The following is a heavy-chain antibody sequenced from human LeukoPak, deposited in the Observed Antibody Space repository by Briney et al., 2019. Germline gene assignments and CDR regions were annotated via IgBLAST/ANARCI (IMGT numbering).Heavy chain of an antibody. V-gene: IGHV3-23*01. Sequence: PGGSLRLSCAASGFTFSSYAMSWVRQAPGKGLGWVSAISGSGGSTYYADSVKGRFTISRDNSKNTLYLQMNSLRAEDTAVYYCAKDLLTVTTGSEFDYWGQGTLVTVSS. CDR3: AKDLLTVTTGSEFDY. D-gene: IGHD4-17*01. CDR1: GFTFSSYA. CDR2: ISGSGGST. J-gene: IGHJ4*02.